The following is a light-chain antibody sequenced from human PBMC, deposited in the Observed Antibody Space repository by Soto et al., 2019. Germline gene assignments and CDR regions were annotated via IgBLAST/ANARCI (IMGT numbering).Light chain of an antibody. V-gene: IGKV3-15*01. CDR2: GAS. Sequence: EMVMTQSPATQSVSPGERASLSCRASQSIGGHLAWYQQKPGQAPRRSLYGASTRATGVPARFSGSGSRTDFTLTISSLQSEEFAIYYCQHYNNWPYTFGQGTKLEI. CDR3: QHYNNWPYT. J-gene: IGKJ2*01. CDR1: QSIGGH.